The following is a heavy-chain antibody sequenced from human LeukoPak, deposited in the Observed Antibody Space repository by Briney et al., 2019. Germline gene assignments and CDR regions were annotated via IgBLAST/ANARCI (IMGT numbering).Heavy chain of an antibody. J-gene: IGHJ5*02. V-gene: IGHV4-59*01. D-gene: IGHD1-26*01. Sequence: SETLSLTCTVSGGSISSYYWSWIRQPPGKGLEWIGYIYYSGSTNYNPSLKSRVTIPVDTTKNQYSVELSYVTAADRGVYCCARDDVPGATWCGSDAWGQGTLVNVS. CDR3: ARDDVPGATWCGSDA. CDR1: GGSISSYY. CDR2: IYYSGST.